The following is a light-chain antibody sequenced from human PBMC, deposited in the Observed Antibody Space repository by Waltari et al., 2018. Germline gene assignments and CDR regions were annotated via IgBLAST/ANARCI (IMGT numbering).Light chain of an antibody. Sequence: SYELTQPPSVSVSPGQTARITCSGDTLPKNYAYWYQQQPGQAPGGVIYKDSERPSGIPERFSGSSSGTTVTLTISRVQAEDEADYYCQSADTTWVFGGGTKLTVL. J-gene: IGLJ3*02. CDR3: QSADTTWV. CDR2: KDS. CDR1: TLPKNY. V-gene: IGLV3-25*03.